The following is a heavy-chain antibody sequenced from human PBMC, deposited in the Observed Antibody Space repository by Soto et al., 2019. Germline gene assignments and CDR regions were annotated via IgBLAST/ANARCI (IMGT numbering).Heavy chain of an antibody. CDR3: ARDPAKNTAMAAGFDH. Sequence: PGGSLRLSCAASGFIFNTYTMNWVRQAPGKGLEWASYISSSSSTIYYADYVKGRITIYRDNAKNSLNLKMNSLRDVDSAVYYCARDPAKNTAMAAGFDHWGQGTLVTVSS. CDR1: GFIFNTYT. V-gene: IGHV3-48*02. CDR2: ISSSSSTI. D-gene: IGHD5-18*01. J-gene: IGHJ4*02.